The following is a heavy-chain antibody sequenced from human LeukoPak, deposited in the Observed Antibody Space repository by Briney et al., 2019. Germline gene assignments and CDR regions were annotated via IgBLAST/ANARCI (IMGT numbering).Heavy chain of an antibody. J-gene: IGHJ4*02. D-gene: IGHD6-19*01. CDR2: ISYDGSNK. CDR3: ARDLGPHIAVAGPLDY. V-gene: IGHV3-30-3*01. Sequence: GGSLRLSCAASGVTFSSYAMHWVRQAPGKGLEWVAVISYDGSNKYYADSVKGRFTISRDNSKNTLYLQMNSLRAEDTAVYYCARDLGPHIAVAGPLDYWGQGTLVTVSS. CDR1: GVTFSSYA.